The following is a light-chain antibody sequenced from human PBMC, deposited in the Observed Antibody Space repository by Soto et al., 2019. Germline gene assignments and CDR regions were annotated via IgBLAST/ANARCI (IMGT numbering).Light chain of an antibody. V-gene: IGKV1-5*03. J-gene: IGKJ1*01. CDR1: QSISSW. CDR2: KAS. CDR3: QQYSGYPWT. Sequence: DIQMTQSPSTLSASVGDRVTITCRASQSISSWLAWYQQKPGEAPNLLIYKASSLLSGVPSRFSGSGSGTEFTLTISSLQPDDFASYYCQQYSGYPWTFGQGTKVEIK.